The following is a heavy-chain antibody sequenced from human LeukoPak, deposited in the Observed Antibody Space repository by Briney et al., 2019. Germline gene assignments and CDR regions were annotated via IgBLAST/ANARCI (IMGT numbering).Heavy chain of an antibody. CDR2: ISYDGSIK. CDR3: AREVVVTANFDY. D-gene: IGHD2-21*02. CDR1: GFTFRNYA. J-gene: IGHJ4*02. Sequence: GGSLRLSCAASGFTFRNYAMHWVRKAPGKGLEWVAVISYDGSIKLYADSVKGRFTISRDTSNNTLCLQMNSLRPVDTAVYYCAREVVVTANFDYWGQGTLVTVSS. V-gene: IGHV3-30-3*01.